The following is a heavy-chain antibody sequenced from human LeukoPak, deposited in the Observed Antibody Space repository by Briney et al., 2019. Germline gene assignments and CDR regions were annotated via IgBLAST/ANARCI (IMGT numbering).Heavy chain of an antibody. J-gene: IGHJ5*02. CDR2: IYTSGNT. CDR1: RGSISSGSHY. D-gene: IGHD1-26*01. CDR3: AGEVGGSWFDP. V-gene: IGHV4-61*02. Sequence: PSETLSLTCTVSRGSISSGSHYWSWIRQPAGEGLEWIGRIYTSGNTNYNPPLKSRVTISLDTSKNQFSLNLSSVTAADTAVYYCAGEVGGSWFDPWGLGTLVTVSS.